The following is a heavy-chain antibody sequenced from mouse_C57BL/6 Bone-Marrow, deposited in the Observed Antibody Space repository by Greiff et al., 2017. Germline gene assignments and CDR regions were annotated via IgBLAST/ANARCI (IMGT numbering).Heavy chain of an antibody. CDR3: ARYYYGSSAWFAY. V-gene: IGHV1-82*01. J-gene: IGHJ3*01. CDR2: IYPGDGDT. D-gene: IGHD1-1*01. Sequence: QVQLKESGPELVKPGASVKISCKASGYAFSSSWMNWVKQRPGTGLEWIGRIYPGDGDTNYNGKFKGKATLTADKSSSTAYMQLSSLTSEDSAVYFCARYYYGSSAWFAYWGQGTLVTVSA. CDR1: GYAFSSSW.